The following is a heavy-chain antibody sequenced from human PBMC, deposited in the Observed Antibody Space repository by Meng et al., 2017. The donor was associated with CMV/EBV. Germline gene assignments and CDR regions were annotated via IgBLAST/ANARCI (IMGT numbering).Heavy chain of an antibody. J-gene: IGHJ6*02. V-gene: IGHV1-69*10. CDR2: IIPILGIA. CDR1: GGTFSSYA. D-gene: IGHD2-2*01. CDR3: ARGGYCSSTSCHDYYYYGMDV. Sequence: SVKVSCKASGGTFSSYAISWVRQAPGQGLEWMGGIIPILGIANYAQKFQGRVTITADKSTSTAYMELSSLRSEDTAVYYCARGGYCSSTSCHDYYYYGMDVWGQGTTVTVSS.